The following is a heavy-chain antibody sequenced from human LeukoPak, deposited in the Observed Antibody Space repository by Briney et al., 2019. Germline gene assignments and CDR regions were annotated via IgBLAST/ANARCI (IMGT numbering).Heavy chain of an antibody. Sequence: GASLRLSCAASGFTFSSYSMNWVRQAPGKGLEWVSSISSSSSYIYYADSVKGRFTISRDNAKNSLYLQMNSLRAEDTAVYYCARGTSSSTYYFDYWGQGTLVTVSS. CDR2: ISSSSSYI. V-gene: IGHV3-21*01. CDR1: GFTFSSYS. D-gene: IGHD6-6*01. J-gene: IGHJ4*02. CDR3: ARGTSSSTYYFDY.